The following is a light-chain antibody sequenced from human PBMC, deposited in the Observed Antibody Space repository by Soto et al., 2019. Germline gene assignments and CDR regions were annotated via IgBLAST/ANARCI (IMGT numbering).Light chain of an antibody. CDR1: QSVSSN. J-gene: IGKJ5*01. Sequence: EVVLTQSPGTLTLSPGERATLSCRASQSVSSNLAWYQQKPGQAPRLLIYGASTRATGIPARFSGSGSGTEFTLTISSLHSEDFAVYYCQQYNNWPPITFGQGTRLEI. CDR2: GAS. V-gene: IGKV3-15*01. CDR3: QQYNNWPPIT.